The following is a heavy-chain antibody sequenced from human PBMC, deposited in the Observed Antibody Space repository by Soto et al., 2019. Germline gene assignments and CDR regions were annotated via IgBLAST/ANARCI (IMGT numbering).Heavy chain of an antibody. Sequence: VQLVESGGGVVQPGRSLRLSCAASGFTFSSYGMHWVRQAPGKGLEWVAVIWYDGSNKYYADSVKGRFTISRDNSKNTLYLQMNSLRAEDTAVYYCARVPSIAAAGHFDYWGQGTLVTVSS. D-gene: IGHD6-13*01. CDR3: ARVPSIAAAGHFDY. V-gene: IGHV3-33*01. CDR1: GFTFSSYG. CDR2: IWYDGSNK. J-gene: IGHJ4*02.